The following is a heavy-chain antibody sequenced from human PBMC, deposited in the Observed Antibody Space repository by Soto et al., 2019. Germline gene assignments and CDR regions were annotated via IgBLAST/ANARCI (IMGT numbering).Heavy chain of an antibody. V-gene: IGHV4-59*01. CDR2: IYYSGST. Sequence: SETLSLTCTVSGGSISSYYWSWIRQPPGKGLEWIGYIYYSGSTNYNPSLKSRVTISVDTSKNQFSLKLTSVTAADTAVYYCARSDYGDYRHQHWGQGTLVTVSS. D-gene: IGHD4-17*01. CDR1: GGSISSYY. CDR3: ARSDYGDYRHQH. J-gene: IGHJ1*01.